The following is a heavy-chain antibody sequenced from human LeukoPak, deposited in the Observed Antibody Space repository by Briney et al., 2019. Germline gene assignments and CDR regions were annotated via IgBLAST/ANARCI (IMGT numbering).Heavy chain of an antibody. CDR1: GCTFSNYG. CDR3: AKDWGTLYYAASGYPIDY. V-gene: IGHV3-30*18. D-gene: IGHD3-22*01. CDR2: VSYDGVKK. Sequence: GRSLRLSCDASGCTFSNYGMHGVRQAPGKGLEWVATVSYDGVKKYYADAVKGRFTISRDNTINTLFLQVNNLRTEDTAVYYCAKDWGTLYYAASGYPIDYWGQGTLVTVSS. J-gene: IGHJ4*02.